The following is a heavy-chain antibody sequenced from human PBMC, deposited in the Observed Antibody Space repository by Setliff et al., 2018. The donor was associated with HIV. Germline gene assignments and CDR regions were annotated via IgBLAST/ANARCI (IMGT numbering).Heavy chain of an antibody. CDR1: GFSLSTSGVS. V-gene: IGHV2-5*02. D-gene: IGHD2-15*01. CDR3: AHQELGYCSGGSCPPPHAFDV. J-gene: IGHJ3*01. CDR2: IYWDDDK. Sequence: SGPTLVNPTQTLTLTCTFSGFSLSTSGVSVGWIRQPPGKALEWLALIYWDDDKHYSPSPKSRLTITKDTSKNQVVLTMTNMDPVDTATYFCAHQELGYCSGGSCPPPHAFDVWGQGTLVTVSS.